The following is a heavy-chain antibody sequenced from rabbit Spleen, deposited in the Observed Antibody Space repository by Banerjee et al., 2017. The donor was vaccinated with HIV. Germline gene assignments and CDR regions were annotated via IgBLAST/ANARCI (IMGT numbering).Heavy chain of an antibody. CDR2: ISSSGNI. V-gene: IGHV1S45*01. CDR3: ARDPYAVSSHNL. Sequence: QEQLVESGGGLVQPEGSLTLTCTASGFSFSNNYYMCWVRQAPGKGLEWIGYISSSGNIYYASWAKGRFTISKTSSTTVTLQMTSLTAADTATYFCARDPYAVSSHNLWGPGTLVTVS. D-gene: IGHD4-2*01. CDR1: GFSFSNNYY. J-gene: IGHJ4*01.